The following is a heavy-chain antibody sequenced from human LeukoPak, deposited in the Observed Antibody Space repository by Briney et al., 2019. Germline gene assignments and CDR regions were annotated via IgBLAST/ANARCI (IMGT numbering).Heavy chain of an antibody. J-gene: IGHJ4*02. D-gene: IGHD1-7*01. V-gene: IGHV1-46*01. CDR1: GYSFTSYD. Sequence: ASVKVSCKASGYSFTSYDINWVRQAPGQGLEWMGIINPSGGSTSYAQKFQGRVTMTRDMSTSTVYMELSSLRSEDTAVYYCARGKGDNWNYGYFDYWGQGTLVTVSS. CDR2: INPSGGST. CDR3: ARGKGDNWNYGYFDY.